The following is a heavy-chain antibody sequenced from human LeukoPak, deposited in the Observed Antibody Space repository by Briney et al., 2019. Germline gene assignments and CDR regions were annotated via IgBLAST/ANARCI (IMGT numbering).Heavy chain of an antibody. J-gene: IGHJ5*02. Sequence: SETLSLTCAVYGGSFSGYSWSWIRQPPGKGLECVGEINHSGSTNYNPSLKSRVTISVDTSKNQFSLKLSSVTAADTAVYYCARGQGYYDFWSGYYIGWFDPWGQGTLVTVSS. CDR1: GGSFSGYS. CDR3: ARGQGYYDFWSGYYIGWFDP. V-gene: IGHV4-34*01. D-gene: IGHD3-3*01. CDR2: INHSGST.